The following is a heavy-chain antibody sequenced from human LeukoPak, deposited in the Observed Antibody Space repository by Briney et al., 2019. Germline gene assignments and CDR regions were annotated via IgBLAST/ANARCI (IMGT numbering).Heavy chain of an antibody. CDR2: INPISGGT. Sequence: ASVKVSCKASGYTFTGYYMHWVRQAPGQGLEWMGWINPISGGTNYAQNFQGRVTMTRDTSISTAYMELSRLRSDDTAVYFCAREGSDSTRLPIWGQGTLVTVSS. V-gene: IGHV1-2*02. CDR1: GYTFTGYY. D-gene: IGHD2-2*01. CDR3: AREGSDSTRLPI. J-gene: IGHJ3*02.